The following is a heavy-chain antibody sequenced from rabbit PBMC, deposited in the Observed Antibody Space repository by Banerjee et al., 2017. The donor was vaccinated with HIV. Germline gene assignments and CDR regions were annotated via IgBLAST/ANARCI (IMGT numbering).Heavy chain of an antibody. D-gene: IGHD8-1*01. CDR2: IDSGSGRT. Sequence: QQQLEESGGGLFQPGGSLALTCKASGFDFSRYWMCWVRQAPGKGLEWIASIDSGSGRTWYASWAKGRFPISKTSSTTVTLQMTSLTAADTATYFCSRAGSSYWDWFDLWGPGTLVTVS. CDR1: GFDFSRYW. V-gene: IGHV1S45*01. CDR3: SRAGSSYWDWFDL. J-gene: IGHJ5*01.